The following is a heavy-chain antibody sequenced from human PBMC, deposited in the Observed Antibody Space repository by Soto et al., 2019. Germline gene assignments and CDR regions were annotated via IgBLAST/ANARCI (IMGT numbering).Heavy chain of an antibody. CDR3: ANGRRWDLLKPFDAFDI. CDR2: ISGDGGSL. D-gene: IGHD1-26*01. CDR1: GFTFSSYA. V-gene: IGHV3-23*01. J-gene: IGHJ3*02. Sequence: GGSLRLSGVASGFTFSSYAMNWFRQAPGKGLQWVSSISGDGGSLYYADSVKGRFTISRDNSKNTLFLQMNSLRAEDTAVYYCANGRRWDLLKPFDAFDIWGQGTMVTVSS.